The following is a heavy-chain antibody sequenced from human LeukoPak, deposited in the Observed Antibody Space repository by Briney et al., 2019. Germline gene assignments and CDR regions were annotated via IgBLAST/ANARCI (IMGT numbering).Heavy chain of an antibody. D-gene: IGHD4-11*01. Sequence: SLRLSCASSGFIFSSYWMHWVRQVPGKRLVWVSRISGDGSSTTYADSVKGRFTISRDNAKNTLYLQMSSLRAEDTAVYYCVRDRETTVTTLDFWGQGTVVTVSS. V-gene: IGHV3-74*03. CDR1: GFIFSSYW. J-gene: IGHJ4*02. CDR3: VRDRETTVTTLDF. CDR2: ISGDGSST.